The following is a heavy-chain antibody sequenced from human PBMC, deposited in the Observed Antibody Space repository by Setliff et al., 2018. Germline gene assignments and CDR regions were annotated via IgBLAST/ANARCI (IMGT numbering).Heavy chain of an antibody. J-gene: IGHJ4*02. V-gene: IGHV4-38-2*01. Sequence: SETLSLTCAVSGYSISGGYYWGWIRQPPGKGLEWIGSIYHSGSTYYNPSLKSRVTISVDTSKNQFSLKLCSVTAADTAVYYCARRLSGLRGFGYWGQGTLVTVSS. CDR2: IYHSGST. CDR3: ARRLSGLRGFGY. CDR1: GYSISGGYY. D-gene: IGHD5-12*01.